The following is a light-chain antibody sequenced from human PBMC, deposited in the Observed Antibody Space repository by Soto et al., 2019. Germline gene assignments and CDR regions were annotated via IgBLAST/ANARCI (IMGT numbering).Light chain of an antibody. CDR2: TNN. J-gene: IGLJ3*02. V-gene: IGLV1-47*01. Sequence: QSVLTQPPSASGTPGQRVTISCSGRNSNIGSNYVYWYQQVPGTAPKLLIYTNNQRPSGVPDRFSGSKSATSASLAIGGLRSEDEADYYCAAWDDSLRGRVFGGGTKLTVL. CDR3: AAWDDSLRGRV. CDR1: NSNIGSNY.